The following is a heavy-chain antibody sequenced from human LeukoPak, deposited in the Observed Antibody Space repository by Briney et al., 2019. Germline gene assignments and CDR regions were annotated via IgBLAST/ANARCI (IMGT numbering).Heavy chain of an antibody. V-gene: IGHV3-23*01. J-gene: IGHJ6*03. CDR3: AKSSGYSYGYGHYYMDV. D-gene: IGHD5-18*01. Sequence: GGSLRLSCAASGFTFSSYAMSWVRQAPGKGLEWVSAISGSGGSTYYADSVKGRFTISRDSSKNTLYLQMNSLRAEDTAVYYCAKSSGYSYGYGHYYMDVWGKGTTVTVSS. CDR2: ISGSGGST. CDR1: GFTFSSYA.